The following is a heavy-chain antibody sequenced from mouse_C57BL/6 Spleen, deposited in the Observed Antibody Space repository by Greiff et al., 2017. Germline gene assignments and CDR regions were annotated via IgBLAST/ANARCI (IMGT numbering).Heavy chain of an antibody. CDR3: TRGEEFLDY. D-gene: IGHD2-13*01. Sequence: EVKLVESGEGLVKPGGSLKLSCAASGFTFSSYAMSWVRQTPEKRLEWVAYISSGGDYIYYADTVKGRFTISRDNARNTLYLQMSRLKSEVTAMYYCTRGEEFLDYWGQGTTLTVSS. CDR2: ISSGGDYI. J-gene: IGHJ2*01. CDR1: GFTFSSYA. V-gene: IGHV5-9-1*02.